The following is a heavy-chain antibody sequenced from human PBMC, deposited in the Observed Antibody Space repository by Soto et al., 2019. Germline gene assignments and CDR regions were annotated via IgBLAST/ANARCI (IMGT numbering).Heavy chain of an antibody. D-gene: IGHD2-15*01. CDR3: ARHKGHCSGGSCYSITLYYFDY. V-gene: IGHV4-59*08. CDR1: GGSISSYY. Sequence: SETLSLTCTVSGGSISSYYWSWIRQPPGKGLEWIGYIYYSGSTNYNPSLKSRVTISVDTSKNQFSLKLSSVTAADTAVYYCARHKGHCSGGSCYSITLYYFDYWGQGTLVTVSS. CDR2: IYYSGST. J-gene: IGHJ4*02.